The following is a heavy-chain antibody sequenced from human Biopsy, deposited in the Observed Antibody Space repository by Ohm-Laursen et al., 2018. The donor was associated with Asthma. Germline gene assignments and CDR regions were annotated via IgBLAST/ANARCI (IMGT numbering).Heavy chain of an antibody. V-gene: IGHV3-30*03. CDR2: ISSDGHNK. CDR3: ARESGQDSGGTGAFDR. D-gene: IGHD4-23*01. Sequence: RSLRLSCAVSGFVFSQSGMHWVRQAPGKGLEWVALISSDGHNKYYKDSVKGRFTISRDNSKLRLYLEINSLRVEDSAVYYCARESGQDSGGTGAFDRWGQGIMVAVSS. J-gene: IGHJ3*02. CDR1: GFVFSQSG.